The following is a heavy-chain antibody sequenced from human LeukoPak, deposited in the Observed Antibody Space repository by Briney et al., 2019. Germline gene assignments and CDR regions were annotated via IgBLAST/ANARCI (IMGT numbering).Heavy chain of an antibody. CDR1: GFTVSSNY. J-gene: IGHJ4*02. CDR3: ASSVGATGPADY. Sequence: PGGSLGLSCAASGFTVSSNYMSWVRQAPGKGLEWVSIIYTDGRTYYADSVKGRFNISRDNSKNTLYLQMNSLRAEDTAVYYCASSVGATGPADYWGQGTLVTVSS. V-gene: IGHV3-66*01. D-gene: IGHD1-26*01. CDR2: IYTDGRT.